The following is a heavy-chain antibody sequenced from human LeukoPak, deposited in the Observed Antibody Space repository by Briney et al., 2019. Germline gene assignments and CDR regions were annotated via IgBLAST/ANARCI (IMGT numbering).Heavy chain of an antibody. CDR1: GFTFDDYG. Sequence: PGGSLRLSCAASGFTFDDYGMSWVRQAPGKGLEWVPGINWNGGSTGYADSVKGRFTISRDNAKNSLYLQMNSLRAEDTALYYCARSIDSSGYYDAFDIWGQGTMVTVSS. V-gene: IGHV3-20*04. CDR2: INWNGGST. CDR3: ARSIDSSGYYDAFDI. J-gene: IGHJ3*02. D-gene: IGHD3-22*01.